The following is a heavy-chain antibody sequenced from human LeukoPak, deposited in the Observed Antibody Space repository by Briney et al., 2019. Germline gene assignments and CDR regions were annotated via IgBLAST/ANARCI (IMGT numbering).Heavy chain of an antibody. D-gene: IGHD5-24*01. CDR1: GYSFTSYW. CDR2: IYPGDSDT. CDR3: ATTQRGLWDGYKFSRVIS. J-gene: IGHJ5*02. Sequence: GESLKISCKGSGYSFTSYWIGWVRQMPGKGLEWMGIIYPGDSDTRYSPSFQGQVTISADKSISTAYLQWSSLKASDTAMYYCATTQRGLWDGYKFSRVISWGQGTLVTVSS. V-gene: IGHV5-51*01.